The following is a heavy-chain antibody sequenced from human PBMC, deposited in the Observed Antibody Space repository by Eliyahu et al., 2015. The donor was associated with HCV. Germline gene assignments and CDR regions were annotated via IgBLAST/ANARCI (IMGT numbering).Heavy chain of an antibody. D-gene: IGHD2-2*01. V-gene: IGHV4-39*01. J-gene: IGHJ6*02. Sequence: QLQLQESGPGLVKPSETLSLTCXVXGDSISSSRYYWGWIRQPPGXGLXWIGXXYXSGSTYYNPSLRSRVTRSVDTSKNQFSLKLRSVTAADTAVYYCARGVVPGASEDHYYAMDVWGQGTTVTVSS. CDR2: XYXSGST. CDR3: ARGVVPGASEDHYYAMDV. CDR1: GDSISSSRYY.